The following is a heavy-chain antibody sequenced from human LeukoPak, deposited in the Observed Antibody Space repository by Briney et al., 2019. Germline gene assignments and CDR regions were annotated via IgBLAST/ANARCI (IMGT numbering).Heavy chain of an antibody. Sequence: SETLSLTCTVSSGSIGSYYWTWIRQPPGKGLEWIGEINHSGSTNYNPSLKSRVTISVDTSKNQFSLKLSSVTAADTAVYYCARARSWYKDFDYWGQGTLVTVSS. V-gene: IGHV4-34*01. CDR1: SGSIGSYY. D-gene: IGHD1-1*01. CDR2: INHSGST. J-gene: IGHJ4*02. CDR3: ARARSWYKDFDY.